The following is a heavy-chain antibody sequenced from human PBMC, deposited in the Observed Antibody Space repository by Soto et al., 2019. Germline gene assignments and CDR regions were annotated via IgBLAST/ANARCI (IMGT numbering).Heavy chain of an antibody. CDR2: ISYDGSNK. CDR1: GCTFSSYG. CDR3: ANTHDGDCYSCYYYGMDV. J-gene: IGHJ6*02. Sequence: GGSLRLSCAASGCTFSSYGMHWVRQAPGKGLEWVAVISYDGSNKYYADSVKGRFTISRDNSKNTLYLQMNSLRAEDTAVYYCANTHDGDCYSCYYYGMDVWGQGTTVTVSS. D-gene: IGHD2-21*02. V-gene: IGHV3-30*18.